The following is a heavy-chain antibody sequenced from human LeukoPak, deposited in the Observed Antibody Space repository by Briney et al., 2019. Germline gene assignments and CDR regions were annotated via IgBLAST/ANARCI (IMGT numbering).Heavy chain of an antibody. D-gene: IGHD3-10*01. CDR2: ISYDGSNQ. Sequence: GRSLRPSCAASGFTFSSYGMHWVRQAPGKGLEWVAVISYDGSNQYYADSVKGRFTISRDNSKNTLYLQMNSLRAEDTAVYYCAKDPGYYYGSGSYDYWGQGTLVTVSS. J-gene: IGHJ4*02. CDR1: GFTFSSYG. CDR3: AKDPGYYYGSGSYDY. V-gene: IGHV3-30*18.